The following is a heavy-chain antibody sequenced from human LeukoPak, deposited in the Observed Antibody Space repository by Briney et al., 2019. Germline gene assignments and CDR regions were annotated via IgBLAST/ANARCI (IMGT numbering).Heavy chain of an antibody. CDR2: IYPGDSQT. D-gene: IGHD4-17*01. J-gene: IGHJ4*02. Sequence: GESLKISCKASGYRFTNYWIGWVRPMPGKGLEWMTIIYPGDSQTRYSPSFQGQVTISADKPIDTAYLQWSSLKASDTAMYYCARALRTGQGDYVPVLWGQGTLVTVSS. CDR3: ARALRTGQGDYVPVL. CDR1: GYRFTNYW. V-gene: IGHV5-51*04.